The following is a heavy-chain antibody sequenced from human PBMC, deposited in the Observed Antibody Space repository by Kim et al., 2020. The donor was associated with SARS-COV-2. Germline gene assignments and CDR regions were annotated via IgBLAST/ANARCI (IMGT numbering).Heavy chain of an antibody. V-gene: IGHV1-69*01. CDR3: ARVSTAAGTYYFDY. D-gene: IGHD6-13*01. Sequence: AQKFQGRVTITADESTSTAYMELSSLRSEDTAVYYCARVSTAAGTYYFDYWGQGTLVTVSS. J-gene: IGHJ4*02.